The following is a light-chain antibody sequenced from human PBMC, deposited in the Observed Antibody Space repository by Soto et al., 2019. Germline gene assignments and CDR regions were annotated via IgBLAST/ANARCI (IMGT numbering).Light chain of an antibody. Sequence: EIVLTQSPGTLSLSPGERATLSCRASQSVSSSYLSWYQQKPGPAPRLIIYGTSNRATGIADRFSGSGAGTDFTLTSTRLEAEDFAVYYCQRYGRSMWTFGQGTKVDIK. J-gene: IGKJ1*01. CDR2: GTS. CDR3: QRYGRSMWT. CDR1: QSVSSSY. V-gene: IGKV3-20*01.